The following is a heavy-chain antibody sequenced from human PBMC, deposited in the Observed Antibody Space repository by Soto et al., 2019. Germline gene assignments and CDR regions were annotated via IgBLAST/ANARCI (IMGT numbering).Heavy chain of an antibody. J-gene: IGHJ5*02. CDR2: TNHSGSL. V-gene: IGHV4-34*01. CDR3: ATRITMVRGAYGPRGCWFDP. D-gene: IGHD3-10*01. Sequence: LETLSLTRPVAGGSISSYYRNWIRQPQGKGLEWIGETNHSGSLNCNPSPKSRATISVDTSKNQFSLKLSSVTAADTAVYYCATRITMVRGAYGPRGCWFDPWGQGTLVTVSS. CDR1: GGSISSYY.